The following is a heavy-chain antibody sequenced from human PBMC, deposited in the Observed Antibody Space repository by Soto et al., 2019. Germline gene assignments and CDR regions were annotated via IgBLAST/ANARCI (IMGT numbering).Heavy chain of an antibody. D-gene: IGHD1-1*01. V-gene: IGHV1-69*06. Sequence: SVKVSCKASGGTFSSYSISWVRQAPGQGLEWMGGIIPIFGTANYAQKFQGRVTITADKSTSTAYMELSSLRSEDTAVYYCASAQWAGTPYYSCGMDVWGQGTTVTVSS. CDR1: GGTFSSYS. CDR2: IIPIFGTA. J-gene: IGHJ6*02. CDR3: ASAQWAGTPYYSCGMDV.